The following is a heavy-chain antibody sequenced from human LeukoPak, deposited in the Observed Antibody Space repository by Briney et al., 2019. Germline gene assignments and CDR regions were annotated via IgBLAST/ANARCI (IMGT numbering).Heavy chain of an antibody. V-gene: IGHV3-30-3*01. CDR3: ARVQGVVVVAATEYFDY. CDR1: GFTFSSYA. CDR2: ISYDGSNK. J-gene: IGHJ4*02. Sequence: GRSLRLSCAASGFTFSSYAMHWVRQAPGKGLEWVAVISYDGSNKYYADSVKGRFTISRDNAKNSLYLQMNSLRAEDTAVYYCARVQGVVVVAATEYFDYWGQGTLVTVSS. D-gene: IGHD2-15*01.